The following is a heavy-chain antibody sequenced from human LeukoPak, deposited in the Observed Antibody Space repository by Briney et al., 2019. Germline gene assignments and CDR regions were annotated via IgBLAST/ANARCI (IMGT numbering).Heavy chain of an antibody. D-gene: IGHD3-9*01. Sequence: PGGSLRLSCTASGFTFGDYAMSWVRQAPGKGLEWVGFIRSKAYGGTTEYAASVKGRFTISRDDSKSIAYLQMNSLKTEDTAVYYCTRDQTELRYFDWLLTYYYYGMDVWGQGTRSPSP. CDR2: IRSKAYGGTT. J-gene: IGHJ6*02. CDR1: GFTFGDYA. V-gene: IGHV3-49*04. CDR3: TRDQTELRYFDWLLTYYYYGMDV.